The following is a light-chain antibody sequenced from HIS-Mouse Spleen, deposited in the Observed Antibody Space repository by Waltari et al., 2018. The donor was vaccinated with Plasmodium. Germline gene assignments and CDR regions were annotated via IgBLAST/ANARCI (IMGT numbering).Light chain of an antibody. CDR2: EVS. V-gene: IGLV2-11*01. J-gene: IGLJ3*02. CDR1: SSYVGGYNY. CDR3: CSYAGSYTWV. Sequence: QSALTQPRPVSGSPGQSVPIPCPGTSSYVGGYNYVSWYQQPPGKAPKLMLYEVSKRPSGVPDRFSGSKSGNTASLTISGLQAEDEADYYCCSYAGSYTWVFGGGTKLTVL.